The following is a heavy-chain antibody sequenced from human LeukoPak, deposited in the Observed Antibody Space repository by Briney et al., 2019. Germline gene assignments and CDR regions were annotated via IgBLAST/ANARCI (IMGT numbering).Heavy chain of an antibody. CDR1: GYTFIDYY. CDR2: INPRGGST. CDR3: ARRYYDNSGHSYGYYFDY. Sequence: ASVKVSCKASGYTFIDYYMHWVRQAPGQGLERMGIINPRGGSTNYAQDFQGRVTLTRDTSTSTVYMELSSLRSEDTAVYYCARRYYDNSGHSYGYYFDYWGQGTLVTVSS. V-gene: IGHV1-46*01. J-gene: IGHJ4*02. D-gene: IGHD3-22*01.